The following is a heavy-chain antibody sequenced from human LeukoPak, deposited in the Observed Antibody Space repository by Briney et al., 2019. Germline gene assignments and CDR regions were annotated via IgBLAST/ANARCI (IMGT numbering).Heavy chain of an antibody. V-gene: IGHV1-2*06. D-gene: IGHD3-16*01. CDR1: GYAFTDYY. CDR2: ISPNNGGT. Sequence: ASVKVSCKASGYAFTDYYIHWVRQAPGQGLEWVGRISPNNGGTIYAQNFQGRVTMTRDTSITTAYMELSRLRSDDTAIYFCATVGGSGATSNDWGQGTLVSVSS. J-gene: IGHJ4*02. CDR3: ATVGGSGATSND.